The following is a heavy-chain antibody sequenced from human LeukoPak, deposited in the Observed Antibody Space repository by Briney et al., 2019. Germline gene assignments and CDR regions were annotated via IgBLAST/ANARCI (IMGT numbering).Heavy chain of an antibody. Sequence: GASVKVSCKPSGYTFTSYGISWVRQAPGQGLEWMGWISAYNGNTNYAQKLQGRVTMTTDTSTSTAYMELRSLRSDDTAVYYCAREGPLRYYDSSGYSDYWGQGTLVTVSS. CDR1: GYTFTSYG. V-gene: IGHV1-18*01. CDR2: ISAYNGNT. CDR3: AREGPLRYYDSSGYSDY. D-gene: IGHD3-22*01. J-gene: IGHJ4*02.